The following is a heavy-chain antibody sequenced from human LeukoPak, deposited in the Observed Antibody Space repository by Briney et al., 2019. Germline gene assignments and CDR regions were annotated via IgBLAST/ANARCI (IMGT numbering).Heavy chain of an antibody. J-gene: IGHJ4*02. Sequence: SVKVSCKASGFTFTTSAMQWVRQPRAQRLEWVGWIVVGSGNTKYAQKFQERVTITRDMSTSTAYMELSSLRPEDTAVYYCAAAPIEMQQRGFDYWGQGTLVTVSS. V-gene: IGHV1-58*02. CDR1: GFTFTTSA. CDR3: AAAPIEMQQRGFDY. CDR2: IVVGSGNT. D-gene: IGHD5-24*01.